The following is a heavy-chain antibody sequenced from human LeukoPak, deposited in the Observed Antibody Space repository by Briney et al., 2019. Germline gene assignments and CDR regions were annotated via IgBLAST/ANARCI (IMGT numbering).Heavy chain of an antibody. CDR2: MNPNSGNT. D-gene: IGHD4-17*01. CDR3: ARGLATVTHNWFDP. Sequence: ASVKVSCKASGYTFTSYDINWVRQATGQGLEWMGWMNPNSGNTGYAQKFQGRVTMTRNTSISTAYMELSRLRSEDTAVYYCARGLATVTHNWFDPWGQGTLVTVSS. CDR1: GYTFTSYD. V-gene: IGHV1-8*01. J-gene: IGHJ5*02.